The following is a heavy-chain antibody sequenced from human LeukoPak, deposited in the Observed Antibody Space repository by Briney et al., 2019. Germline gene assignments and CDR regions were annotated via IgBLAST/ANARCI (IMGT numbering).Heavy chain of an antibody. CDR1: GFAFSSYS. D-gene: IGHD5-24*01. V-gene: IGHV3-21*01. Sequence: GGSLRLSCAASGFAFSSYSMNWVRQAPGKGLEWVSSISSSSSYIYYADSVKGRFTISRDNAKNSLYLQMNSLRAEDTAIYYCTRVGYIDEGIDYWGQGTLVTVSS. CDR2: ISSSSSYI. J-gene: IGHJ4*02. CDR3: TRVGYIDEGIDY.